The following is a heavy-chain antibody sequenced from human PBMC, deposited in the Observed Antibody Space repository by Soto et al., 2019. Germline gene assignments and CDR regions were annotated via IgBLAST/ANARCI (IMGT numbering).Heavy chain of an antibody. D-gene: IGHD6-13*01. CDR2: IHSSGST. V-gene: IGHV4-4*07. CDR1: GASMNSYH. Sequence: PSETLSLTCTVSGASMNSYHWSWIRQPAGKGLEWIGHIHSSGSTNYNPSLKSRVTMSVDTSKNQFSLRLMSLTAADTAVYYCARDKGVAAAGITWFDPWGQGSLVPVYS. CDR3: ARDKGVAAAGITWFDP. J-gene: IGHJ5*02.